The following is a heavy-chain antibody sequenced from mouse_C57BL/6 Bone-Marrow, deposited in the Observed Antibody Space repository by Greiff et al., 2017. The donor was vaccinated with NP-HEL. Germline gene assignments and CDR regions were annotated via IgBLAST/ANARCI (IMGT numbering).Heavy chain of an antibody. CDR2: IWGVGST. CDR1: GFSLTSYG. Sequence: VKLLESGPGLVAPSPCLSITCTVSGFSLTSYGVDWVRQSPGKGLEWLGVIWGVGSTNYNSALKSRLSIRKDNSKSQVFVTINSLQTDDTAMYYGASLILRRKHYATDYRGQGTEVTVTA. J-gene: IGHJ4*01. CDR3: ASLILRRKHYATDY. D-gene: IGHD1-1*01. V-gene: IGHV2-6*01.